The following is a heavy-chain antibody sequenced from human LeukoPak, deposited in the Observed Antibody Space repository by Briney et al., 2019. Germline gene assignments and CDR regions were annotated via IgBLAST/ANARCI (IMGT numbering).Heavy chain of an antibody. V-gene: IGHV3-66*01. CDR1: GFSVSDNY. Sequence: PGGSLRLSCAASGFSVSDNYMSWVRQTPGEGLEWVSVIFAGSTCYADSVKGRFTISRDNSKNTLYLQMDSLRAEDTAVYYCVKEARGTTIYYWGQGTLVTVSS. D-gene: IGHD3-9*01. CDR3: VKEARGTTIYY. CDR2: IFAGST. J-gene: IGHJ4*02.